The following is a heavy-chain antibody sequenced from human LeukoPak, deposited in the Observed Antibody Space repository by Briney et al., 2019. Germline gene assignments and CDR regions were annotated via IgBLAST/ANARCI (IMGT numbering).Heavy chain of an antibody. Sequence: GGSLRLSCAASGFTFSSYEMNWVRQAPGKGLEWGSYISMSGRTIYYADSVEGRFTISRDNATNSLYLQMNSLRAEDTAVYYCARAAAGRGYFQHWGQGTLVTVSS. CDR3: ARAAAGRGYFQH. CDR1: GFTFSSYE. CDR2: ISMSGRTI. V-gene: IGHV3-48*03. D-gene: IGHD6-13*01. J-gene: IGHJ1*01.